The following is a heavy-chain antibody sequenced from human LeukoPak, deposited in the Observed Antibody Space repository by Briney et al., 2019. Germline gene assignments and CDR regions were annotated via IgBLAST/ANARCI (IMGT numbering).Heavy chain of an antibody. CDR1: GFTFSSYA. Sequence: GGSLRLSCATSGFTFSSYAMSWVRQAPGKGLEWVAVIWYDGSNKYYADSVKGRFTISRDNSKNTLYLQMNSLRAEDTAVYYCARGEGRRAAPDYWGQGTLVTVSS. D-gene: IGHD6-13*01. V-gene: IGHV3-33*08. CDR2: IWYDGSNK. CDR3: ARGEGRRAAPDY. J-gene: IGHJ4*02.